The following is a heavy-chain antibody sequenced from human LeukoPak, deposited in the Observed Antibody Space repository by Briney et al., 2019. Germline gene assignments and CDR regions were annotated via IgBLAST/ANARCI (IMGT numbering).Heavy chain of an antibody. CDR3: AKGSKAVLFTRDHYMDV. CDR1: GFTFSRNS. Sequence: GGSLRLSCAGSGFTFSRNSINWVRQAPGKGLEWVSFISSSSGTIYYADSVKGRFTISRDNAKNSLYLQMNSLRAEDTAVYFCAKGSKAVLFTRDHYMDVWGKGTTVTISS. J-gene: IGHJ6*03. D-gene: IGHD6-19*01. CDR2: ISSSSGTI. V-gene: IGHV3-48*01.